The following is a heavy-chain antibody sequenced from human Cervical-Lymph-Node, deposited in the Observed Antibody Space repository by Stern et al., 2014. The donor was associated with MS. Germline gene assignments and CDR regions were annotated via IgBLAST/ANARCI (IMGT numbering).Heavy chain of an antibody. D-gene: IGHD3-3*02. V-gene: IGHV3-11*01. J-gene: IGHJ6*02. CDR3: ARELESMVAFVDWTGMDV. CDR1: GFTFRDYH. Sequence: VQLEESGGGLVKPGESLTLSCAASGFTFRDYHMSWIRQAPGKGLEWVSHVGRRGSPRHHADSVKGRFTISRDNAESTLYLQMNSLRAEDTAVYYCARELESMVAFVDWTGMDVWGQGTTVTVSS. CDR2: VGRRGSPR.